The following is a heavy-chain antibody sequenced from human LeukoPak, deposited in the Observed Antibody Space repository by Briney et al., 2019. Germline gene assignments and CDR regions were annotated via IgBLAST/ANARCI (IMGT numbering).Heavy chain of an antibody. J-gene: IGHJ4*02. CDR3: AKRGSGYYIDY. V-gene: IGHV3-30*18. D-gene: IGHD3-22*01. CDR2: ISYDGSNR. Sequence: GGSLRLSCAASGSTFSSYGMHCVRQAPGKGLEWVAVISYDGSNRDYVDSVKGRFTISRDNSKNTLYLQLNSLRAEDTAVYYCAKRGSGYYIDYWGQGTLVTVSS. CDR1: GSTFSSYG.